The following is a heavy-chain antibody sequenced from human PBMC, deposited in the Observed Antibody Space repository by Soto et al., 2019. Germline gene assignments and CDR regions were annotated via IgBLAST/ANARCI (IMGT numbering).Heavy chain of an antibody. CDR1: GGSISSYY. CDR3: ARSWGYSSGWYVFDY. J-gene: IGHJ4*01. CDR2: IYYSGST. D-gene: IGHD6-19*01. V-gene: IGHV4-59*01. Sequence: SETLSLTCTVSGGSISSYYWSWIRQPPGKGLEWIGYIYYSGSTNYNPSLKSRVTISVDTSKNQFSLKLSSVTAADTAVYYCARSWGYSSGWYVFDYWG.